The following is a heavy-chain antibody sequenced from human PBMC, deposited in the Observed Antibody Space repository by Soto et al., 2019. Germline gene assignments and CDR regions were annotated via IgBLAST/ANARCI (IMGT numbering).Heavy chain of an antibody. D-gene: IGHD6-19*01. J-gene: IGHJ4*02. CDR3: TSGWSRGFDY. CDR1: GGTFSSYT. Sequence: QVQLVQSGAEVKKPGSSVKVSCKASGGTFSSYTISWVRQAPGQGLEWMGRIIPIHGIANYAQKFQGRVTITADKSTSTAYMELSSLRSEDTAVYYCTSGWSRGFDYWGQGTLVTVSS. CDR2: IIPIHGIA. V-gene: IGHV1-69*02.